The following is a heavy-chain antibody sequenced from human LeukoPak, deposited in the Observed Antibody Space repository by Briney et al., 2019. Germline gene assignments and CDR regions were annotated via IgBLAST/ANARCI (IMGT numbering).Heavy chain of an antibody. CDR3: ARVDFFEPLYYFDY. Sequence: GGSLRLSCAASGFTFSSYWMHWVRQAPGKGLVWVSRINSDGSSTSYADSVKGRFTISRDNAKNTLYLQMNSLRAEDTAVYYCARVDFFEPLYYFDYWGQGTLVTVSS. CDR1: GFTFSSYW. D-gene: IGHD3-3*01. J-gene: IGHJ4*02. CDR2: INSDGSST. V-gene: IGHV3-74*01.